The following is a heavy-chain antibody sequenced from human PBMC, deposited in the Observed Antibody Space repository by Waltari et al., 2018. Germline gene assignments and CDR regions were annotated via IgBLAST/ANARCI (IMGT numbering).Heavy chain of an antibody. CDR2: IKQDASEK. CDR3: ARDYYYDSSNDY. CDR1: GFNFASYW. J-gene: IGHJ4*02. V-gene: IGHV3-7*01. Sequence: EVQLVESGGGLVQPGGSLKLSCAASGFNFASYWMSWVRQARGKGLGWVANIKQDASEKDYGDSVKGRLTISRDNTKNSLALEMNSLRAEDTGVYYCARDYYYDSSNDYWGQGTLVTVSS. D-gene: IGHD3-22*01.